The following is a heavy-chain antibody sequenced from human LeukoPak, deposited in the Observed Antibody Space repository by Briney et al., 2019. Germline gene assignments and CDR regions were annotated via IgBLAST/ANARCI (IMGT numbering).Heavy chain of an antibody. CDR2: INPNSGGT. V-gene: IGHV1-2*02. CDR3: ARAYGDGSDIVVDNWFDP. CDR1: GYTFTGYY. J-gene: IGHJ5*02. Sequence: GASVKVSCKASGYTFTGYYMHWVRQAPGQGLEWMGWINPNSGGTNYAQKFQGRVTMTRDTSISTAYMELSRRGSDDTAVYYCARAYGDGSDIVVDNWFDPWGQGTLVTVSS. D-gene: IGHD2-15*01.